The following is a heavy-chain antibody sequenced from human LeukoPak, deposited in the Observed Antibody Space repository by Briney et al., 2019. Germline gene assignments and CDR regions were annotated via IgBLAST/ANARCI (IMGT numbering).Heavy chain of an antibody. Sequence: SETLSLTCDVSGDSNDDINTCCWWTWVRQSPGKGLEWIGEVSHSGDTNYNPSLKSRVTISVDTSRNQFSLNLSSVTAADTAVYYCARDHDSSGYYQGIDYWGQGTLVTVSS. V-gene: IGHV4-4*02. D-gene: IGHD3-22*01. CDR3: ARDHDSSGYYQGIDY. CDR2: VSHSGDT. CDR1: GDSNDDINTCCW. J-gene: IGHJ4*02.